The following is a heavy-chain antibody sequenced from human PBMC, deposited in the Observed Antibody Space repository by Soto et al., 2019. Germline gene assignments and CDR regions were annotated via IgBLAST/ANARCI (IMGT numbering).Heavy chain of an antibody. CDR1: GFTFSSYD. V-gene: IGHV3-13*01. J-gene: IGHJ2*01. D-gene: IGHD6-19*01. Sequence: EVQLVESGGGLVQPGGSLRLSCAASGFTFSSYDMHWVHQATGKGLEWVSAIGTAGDTYYPGSVKGRFTISGENAKNSLYLQMNSLRAGDTAVYYCARGRWLISNWYFDLWGRGTLVTVSS. CDR3: ARGRWLISNWYFDL. CDR2: IGTAGDT.